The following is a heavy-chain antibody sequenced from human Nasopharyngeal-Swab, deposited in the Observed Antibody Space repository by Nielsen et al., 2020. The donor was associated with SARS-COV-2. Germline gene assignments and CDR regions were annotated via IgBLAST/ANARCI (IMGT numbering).Heavy chain of an antibody. V-gene: IGHV3-48*04. Sequence: GESLKISCAASGFTFSNYAMNWVRQAPGKGLEWLSYISSGTSTIYYADSVKGRFTISRDNAKNSLYLQMDSLRAEDTAVYYCAGAPSPNSFYYFMDVWGKGTTVTVSS. CDR3: AGAPSPNSFYYFMDV. J-gene: IGHJ6*03. D-gene: IGHD3-10*01. CDR1: GFTFSNYA. CDR2: ISSGTSTI.